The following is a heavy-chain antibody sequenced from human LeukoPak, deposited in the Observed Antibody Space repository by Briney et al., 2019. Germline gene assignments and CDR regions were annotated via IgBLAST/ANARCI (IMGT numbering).Heavy chain of an antibody. V-gene: IGHV3-23*01. Sequence: GGSLRLSCAASGFTFSSYGMSWVRQAPGKGLEWVSGITGSGGTAFYADSVQGRLTISRDNSRSTLFLQMNSLAADDTAAYYCAKGGAVRGVQSGRFDDWGQGTLVTVSS. CDR1: GFTFSSYG. CDR3: AKGGAVRGVQSGRFDD. D-gene: IGHD3-10*01. CDR2: ITGSGGTA. J-gene: IGHJ4*02.